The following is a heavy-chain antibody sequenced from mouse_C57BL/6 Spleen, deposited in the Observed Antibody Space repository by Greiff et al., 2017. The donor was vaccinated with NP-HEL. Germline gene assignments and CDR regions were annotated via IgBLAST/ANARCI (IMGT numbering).Heavy chain of an antibody. Sequence: QVQLQQPGAELVRPGSSVKLSCKASGYTFTSYWMHLVKQRPIQGLEWIGNIDPSDSETHYNQKFKDKATLTVDTSSSTAYMQLSSLTSEDSAVYYCAICDKGYDYYSRDFDYWGQGTTLTVSS. V-gene: IGHV1-52*01. D-gene: IGHD2-4*01. CDR3: AICDKGYDYYSRDFDY. CDR1: GYTFTSYW. CDR2: IDPSDSET. J-gene: IGHJ2*01.